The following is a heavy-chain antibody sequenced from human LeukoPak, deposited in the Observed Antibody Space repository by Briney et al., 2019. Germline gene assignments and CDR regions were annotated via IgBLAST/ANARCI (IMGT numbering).Heavy chain of an antibody. CDR2: MNPNSGNT. D-gene: IGHD2-15*01. CDR3: ARAAYPLVGDAFDI. CDR1: GYTFTSYD. J-gene: IGHJ3*02. Sequence: ASVKVSCKASGYTFTSYDINWVRQATGQGLEWMGWMNPNSGNTGYAQKFQGRVTITRNTSISTAYMELSSLRSEDTAVYYCARAAYPLVGDAFDIWGQGTMVTVSS. V-gene: IGHV1-8*03.